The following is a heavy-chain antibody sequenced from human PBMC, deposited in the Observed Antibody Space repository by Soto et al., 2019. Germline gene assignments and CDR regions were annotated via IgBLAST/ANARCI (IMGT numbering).Heavy chain of an antibody. CDR1: GYSFTSYW. V-gene: IGHV5-51*01. CDR2: IYPGDSDT. Sequence: GESLKISCKGSGYSFTSYWIGWVRQMPGKGLEWMGIIYPGDSDTRYSPSFQGQVTISADKSISTAYLQWSSLKASDTAMYYCARGMARFLDWELNYYYYYGMDVWGQGTTVTVSS. D-gene: IGHD3-3*01. CDR3: ARGMARFLDWELNYYYYYGMDV. J-gene: IGHJ6*02.